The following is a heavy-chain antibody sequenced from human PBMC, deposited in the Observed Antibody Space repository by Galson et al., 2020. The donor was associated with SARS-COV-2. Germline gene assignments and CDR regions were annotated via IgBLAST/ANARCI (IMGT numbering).Heavy chain of an antibody. Sequence: WETLCLTCTVSGFSISGGYIWGWLRPPPGKGLQWTSVVSHTGNTYYNPSLKSRLTISVDTSKNQLSLKLHSVTAADTAAYYCARRRPGFEGRGYNLYHFDYWGQGTLITVSS. CDR3: ARRRPGFEGRGYNLYHFDY. D-gene: IGHD3-3*01. CDR2: VSHTGNT. J-gene: IGHJ4*02. V-gene: IGHV4-38-2*02. CDR1: GFSISGGYI.